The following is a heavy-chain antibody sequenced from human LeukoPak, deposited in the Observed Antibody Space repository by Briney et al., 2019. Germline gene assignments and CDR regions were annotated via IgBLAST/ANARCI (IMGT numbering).Heavy chain of an antibody. V-gene: IGHV1-3*01. CDR3: ARGGVGASSYYYYGMDV. D-gene: IGHD1-26*01. Sequence: ASVKVSCKASGYTFTSYAMNWVRQAPGQRLEWMGWINAGNGNTKYSQKFQGRVTITRDTSASTAYMEVSSLRSKDTAVYYCARGGVGASSYYYYGMDVWGQGTTVTVSS. CDR1: GYTFTSYA. CDR2: INAGNGNT. J-gene: IGHJ6*02.